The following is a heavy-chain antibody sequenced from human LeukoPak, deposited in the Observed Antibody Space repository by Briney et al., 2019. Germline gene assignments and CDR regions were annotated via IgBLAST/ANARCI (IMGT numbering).Heavy chain of an antibody. CDR1: GGTFITYA. D-gene: IGHD6-13*01. V-gene: IGHV1-69*05. CDR3: ARATAAAGLDY. CDR2: VIPIFSTA. Sequence: VASVTVSSTGAGGTFITYAVSWGRHAPGQGRERMGGVIPIFSTANYAQKIQGRVTITTDESTSTAYMELSSLRSEDTAGYYCARATAAAGLDYWGQGTLVTVSS. J-gene: IGHJ4*02.